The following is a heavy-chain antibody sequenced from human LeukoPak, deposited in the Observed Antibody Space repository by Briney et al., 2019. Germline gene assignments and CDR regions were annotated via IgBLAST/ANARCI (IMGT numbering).Heavy chain of an antibody. D-gene: IGHD2-21*01. J-gene: IGHJ4*02. CDR3: ARHGGHYQSDD. CDR1: GGSITSNH. Sequence: SETLSLTCTVSGGSITSNHWSWVRQPPGKGLEWIGQVHHSGGTSYNPSLRRRVTISIDKSENQFSLKLNSVTAADTAVYYCARHGGHYQSDDWGQGTLVTVSS. V-gene: IGHV4-4*02. CDR2: VHHSGGT.